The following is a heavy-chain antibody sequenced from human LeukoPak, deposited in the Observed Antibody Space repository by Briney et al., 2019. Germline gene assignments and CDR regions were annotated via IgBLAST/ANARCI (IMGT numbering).Heavy chain of an antibody. CDR1: GYTFTSYG. Sequence: GASVKVSCKASGYTFTSYGISWVRQAPGQGLEWMGWISAYNGNTNYAQKLQGRVTMTTDTSTSTAYMELRSLRSDDTAVYYCARVWVDGYNSLDYFDYWGQGTLVTVSS. J-gene: IGHJ4*02. CDR2: ISAYNGNT. D-gene: IGHD5-24*01. V-gene: IGHV1-18*01. CDR3: ARVWVDGYNSLDYFDY.